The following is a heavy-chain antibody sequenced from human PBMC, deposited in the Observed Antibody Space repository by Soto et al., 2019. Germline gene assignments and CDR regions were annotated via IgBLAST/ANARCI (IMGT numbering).Heavy chain of an antibody. CDR3: AKVGSQLLSYYGMDV. CDR1: GFTFSSYA. V-gene: IGHV3-23*01. Sequence: EVQLLESGGGLVQPGGSLRLSCAASGFTFSSYAMGWVRQAPGKGLEWVSTFGITGGDTYYADSVKGRFFISRDDSKYTLHLQMNSLRAEDTAVYHCAKVGSQLLSYYGMDVWGQGTTVTVSS. CDR2: FGITGGDT. D-gene: IGHD2-2*01. J-gene: IGHJ6*02.